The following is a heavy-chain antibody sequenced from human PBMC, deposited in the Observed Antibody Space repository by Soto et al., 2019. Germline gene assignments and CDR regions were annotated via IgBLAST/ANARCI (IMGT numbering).Heavy chain of an antibody. CDR1: GFTFSSYG. V-gene: IGHV3-33*01. Sequence: PGGSLRLSCAASGFTFSSYGMHWVRQVPGKGLEWVAVIWYDGSNKYYADSVKGRFTISRDNSKNTLYLQMNSLRAEDTAVYYCVRTGWLPPLGMDVWGQGTTVTVSS. D-gene: IGHD3-22*01. CDR2: IWYDGSNK. CDR3: VRTGWLPPLGMDV. J-gene: IGHJ6*02.